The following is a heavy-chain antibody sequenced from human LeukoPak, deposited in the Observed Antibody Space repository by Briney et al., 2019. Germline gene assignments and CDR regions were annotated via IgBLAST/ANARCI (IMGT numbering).Heavy chain of an antibody. V-gene: IGHV1-46*01. Sequence: GASVKVSCKASGYTFTSYYMHWVRQAPGQGLEWMGIINPSGGSTSYAQKFRGRVTMTRDMSTSTVYMELSSLRSEDTAVYYCARDIVGASFIDYWGQGTLVTVSS. D-gene: IGHD1-26*01. CDR2: INPSGGST. J-gene: IGHJ4*02. CDR1: GYTFTSYY. CDR3: ARDIVGASFIDY.